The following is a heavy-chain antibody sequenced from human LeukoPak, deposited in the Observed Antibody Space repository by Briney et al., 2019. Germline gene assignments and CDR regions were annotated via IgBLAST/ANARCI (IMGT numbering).Heavy chain of an antibody. CDR3: ARHGVQGYNGAFHI. J-gene: IGHJ3*02. D-gene: IGHD5-24*01. CDR2: IYPGDSDS. CDR1: GHIFTNYC. V-gene: IGHV5-51*01. Sequence: GESLKIPCKAPGHIFTNYCIAWVPQMPGKGLERMLIIYPGDSDSRYSPSFQGHVTISADKSISTAYLQWSSLKASDTAMYYCARHGVQGYNGAFHIWGEGTMVTVSS.